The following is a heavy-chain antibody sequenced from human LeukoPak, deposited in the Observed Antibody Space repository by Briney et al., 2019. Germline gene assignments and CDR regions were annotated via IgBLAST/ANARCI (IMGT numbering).Heavy chain of an antibody. CDR1: GFTFSSYW. J-gene: IGHJ4*02. CDR2: IKQDGSEK. Sequence: GGSLRLSCAASGFTFSSYWMSWVRQAPGKGLEWVANIKQDGSEKYYVDSVKGRFTISRDNAKNSLYLQMNSLRAEDTAVYYCARDAIVVVTAIPLPYFDYWGQGTQVTVSS. CDR3: ARDAIVVVTAIPLPYFDY. D-gene: IGHD2-21*02. V-gene: IGHV3-7*01.